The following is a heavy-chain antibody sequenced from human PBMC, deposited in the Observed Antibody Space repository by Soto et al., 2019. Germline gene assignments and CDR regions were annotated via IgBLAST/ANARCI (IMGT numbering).Heavy chain of an antibody. CDR2: INHSGST. Sequence: LSLTCAVYGGSFSGYYWSWIRQPPGKGLEWIGEINHSGSTNYNPSLKSRVTISVDTSKNQFSLKLSSVTAADTAVYYCARGIAVAGKGCWFDPWGQGTLVTVSS. D-gene: IGHD6-19*01. V-gene: IGHV4-34*01. J-gene: IGHJ5*02. CDR3: ARGIAVAGKGCWFDP. CDR1: GGSFSGYY.